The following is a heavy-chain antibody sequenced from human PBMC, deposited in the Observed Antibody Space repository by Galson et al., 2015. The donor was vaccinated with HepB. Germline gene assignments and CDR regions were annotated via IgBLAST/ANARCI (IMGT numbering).Heavy chain of an antibody. D-gene: IGHD1-26*01. CDR1: GFTFSSYW. V-gene: IGHV3-74*01. CDR2: INSDSSST. J-gene: IGHJ3*02. CDR3: ATLMPSFECSYVHSDGFDI. Sequence: SLRLSCAASGFTFSSYWMHWVRQAPGKGLVWVSRINSDSSSTSYAYSVKGRFTISRDNAKNTLYLQMNSLRAEDTVVYYCATLMPSFECSYVHSDGFDIWGQGTMVTVSS.